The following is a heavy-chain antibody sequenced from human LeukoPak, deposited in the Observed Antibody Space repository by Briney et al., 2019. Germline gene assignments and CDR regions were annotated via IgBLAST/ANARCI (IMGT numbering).Heavy chain of an antibody. CDR2: FGTRSTSI. CDR3: AKDRRLAHYRDYGGSFDC. Sequence: GGSLRLSCTASGFTFSGYSMNWIRQAPGKGLEWVSSFGTRSTSIYHAGSVKGRFAISRDNAENSLYLQMNSLRAEDTAIYYCAKDRRLAHYRDYGGSFDCWGQGTLVTVSS. J-gene: IGHJ4*02. D-gene: IGHD4-17*01. CDR1: GFTFSGYS. V-gene: IGHV3-21*04.